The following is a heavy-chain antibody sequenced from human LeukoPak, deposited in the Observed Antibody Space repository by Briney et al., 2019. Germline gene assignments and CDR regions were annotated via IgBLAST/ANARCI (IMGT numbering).Heavy chain of an antibody. CDR1: GYSFADYW. D-gene: IGHD1-14*01. V-gene: IGHV5-51*01. CDR3: ARHNHNDPGRGMDV. CDR2: IYPGTSDT. Sequence: HGESLKISCQGSGYSFADYWIAWLRQMPGEGLDWMGAIYPGTSDTTYSPSFPGQITISADKSVTTAYLQWGSLEASDTATYYCARHNHNDPGRGMDVWGQGTTVTVSS. J-gene: IGHJ6*02.